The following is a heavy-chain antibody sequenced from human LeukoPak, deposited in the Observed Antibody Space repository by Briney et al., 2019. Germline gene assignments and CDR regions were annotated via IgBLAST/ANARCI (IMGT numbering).Heavy chain of an antibody. V-gene: IGHV3-30*02. Sequence: GGSLRLSCAASGFTFSSYGMHWVRQAPGKGLEWVAFIRYDGSSKYYADSVKGRFTISRDNSKNTLYLQMNSLRAEDTAVYYCAKRIQSAMATGYWGQGTLVTVSS. CDR1: GFTFSSYG. D-gene: IGHD5-18*01. J-gene: IGHJ4*02. CDR2: IRYDGSSK. CDR3: AKRIQSAMATGY.